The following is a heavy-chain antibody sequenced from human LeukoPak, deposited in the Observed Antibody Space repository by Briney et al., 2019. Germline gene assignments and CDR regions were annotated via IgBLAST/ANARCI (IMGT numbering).Heavy chain of an antibody. Sequence: SETLSLTCTVSGGSISTYYWTWIRQPAGKGLEWIGRFSTSGIANYSPSLKSRVTMSVDTSNNQFFLKLNSVTAADTAVYYCMRDGPSWGLLWGQGALVTVSS. V-gene: IGHV4-4*07. CDR2: FSTSGIA. CDR1: GGSISTYY. D-gene: IGHD7-27*01. J-gene: IGHJ4*02. CDR3: MRDGPSWGLL.